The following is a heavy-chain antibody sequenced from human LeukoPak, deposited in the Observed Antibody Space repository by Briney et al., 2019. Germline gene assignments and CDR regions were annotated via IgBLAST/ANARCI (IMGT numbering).Heavy chain of an antibody. Sequence: SETLSLTCTVSGGSITPYYWSWIRQSPGKGLEWIAYIYYSGSTNYNPSLKSRATISVDTSKNHFSLKLSSVTAADTAVYYCARHRTSFFDFWGQGTLVTVSS. CDR3: ARHRTSFFDF. V-gene: IGHV4-59*08. J-gene: IGHJ4*02. CDR2: IYYSGST. D-gene: IGHD3-16*01. CDR1: GGSITPYY.